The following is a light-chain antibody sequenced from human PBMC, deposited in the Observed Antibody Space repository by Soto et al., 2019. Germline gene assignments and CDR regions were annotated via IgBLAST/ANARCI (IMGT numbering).Light chain of an antibody. CDR2: DVS. Sequence: QSALTQPASVSGSPGQSITISCTGTSSDVGGYNYVSWYQQHPGKAPKLMIYDVSNRPSGVSNRFSGSKSGNTASLTISGLQAEVVADYYSSSYTRSSTLQVVFGGGTKLTVL. CDR1: SSDVGGYNY. V-gene: IGLV2-14*01. J-gene: IGLJ2*01. CDR3: SSYTRSSTLQVV.